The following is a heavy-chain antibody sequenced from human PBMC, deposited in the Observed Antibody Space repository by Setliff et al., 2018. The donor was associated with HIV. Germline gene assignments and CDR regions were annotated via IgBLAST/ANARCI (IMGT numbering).Heavy chain of an antibody. CDR1: GYTFTIYG. D-gene: IGHD6-19*01. V-gene: IGHV1-46*01. Sequence: ASVKVSCKASGYTFTIYGITWVRQAPGQGLEWMGIINPSGGSTSYAQKFQGRVTMTRDTSTSTIYMELSSLRSEDTAVYYCARAGQWLFPDAFDIWGQGTMVTVSS. CDR2: INPSGGST. J-gene: IGHJ3*02. CDR3: ARAGQWLFPDAFDI.